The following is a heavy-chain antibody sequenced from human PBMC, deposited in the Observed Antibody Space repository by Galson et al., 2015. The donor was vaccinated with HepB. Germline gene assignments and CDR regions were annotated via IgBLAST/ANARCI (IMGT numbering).Heavy chain of an antibody. D-gene: IGHD2-2*01. CDR2: ISGSGGST. J-gene: IGHJ6*03. Sequence: SLRLSCAASGFTFSSYAMSWVRQAPGRGLEWVSAISGSGGSTYYADSVKGQFTISRDNSKNTLYLQMNSLRAEDTAVYYCAKDGVVRHYYYYYMDVWGKGTTVTVSS. CDR3: AKDGVVRHYYYYYMDV. CDR1: GFTFSSYA. V-gene: IGHV3-23*01.